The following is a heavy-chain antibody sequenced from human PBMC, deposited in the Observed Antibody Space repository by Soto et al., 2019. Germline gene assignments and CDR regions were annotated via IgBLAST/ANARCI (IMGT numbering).Heavy chain of an antibody. J-gene: IGHJ6*02. CDR2: ISAYNGNT. CDR3: AREGRYCSGGSCYFYYYGMDV. D-gene: IGHD2-15*01. CDR1: GYTFTSYG. V-gene: IGHV1-18*04. Sequence: ASVKVSCKASGYTFTSYGISWVRQAPGQGLEWMGWISAYNGNTNYAQKLQGRVTMTTDTSTSTAYMELRSLRSDDTAVYYCAREGRYCSGGSCYFYYYGMDVWGQGTTVTVSS.